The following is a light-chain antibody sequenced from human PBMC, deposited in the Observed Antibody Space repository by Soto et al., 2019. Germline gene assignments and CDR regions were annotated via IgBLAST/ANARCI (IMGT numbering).Light chain of an antibody. CDR1: LGISSY. J-gene: IGKJ1*01. Sequence: AIRMTQSPSSFSESTEDKETNTCRASLGISSYLAWYQQKPGKAPKLLIYAASTLQSGVPSRFSGSGSGTDFTLTISCLQSEDFATYYCQQYYSLTWTFGQGTKVDIK. V-gene: IGKV1-8*01. CDR3: QQYYSLTWT. CDR2: AAS.